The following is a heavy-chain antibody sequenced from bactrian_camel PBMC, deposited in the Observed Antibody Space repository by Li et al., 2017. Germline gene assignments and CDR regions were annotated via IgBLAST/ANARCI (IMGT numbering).Heavy chain of an antibody. CDR3: AADFPDSGLGACPPDLSY. CDR2: VYTGTGST. Sequence: HVQLVESGGGSVQAGGSLTLSCVQYPGYTDGGYCMGWFRQAAGKERERVASVYTGTGSTSYADSVKGRFTISQDNAKNTVYLQMNSLKVEDTAMYYCAADFPDSGLGACPPDLSYWGQGTQVTVS. J-gene: IGHJ6*01. V-gene: IGHV3S1*01. CDR1: PGYTDGGYC. D-gene: IGHD5*01.